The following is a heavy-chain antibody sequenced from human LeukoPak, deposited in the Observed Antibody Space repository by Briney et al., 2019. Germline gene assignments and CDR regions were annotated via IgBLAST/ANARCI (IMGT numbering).Heavy chain of an antibody. CDR2: IDWDDDK. Sequence: LRLSCAASGFTFSSYAMSWIRQPPGKALEWLARIDWDDDKYYSTSLKTRLTISKDTSKNQVVLTMTNMDPVDTATYYCAREGIAAAGPSFDYWGQGTLVTVSS. J-gene: IGHJ4*02. CDR3: AREGIAAAGPSFDY. D-gene: IGHD6-13*01. CDR1: GFTFSSYAM. V-gene: IGHV2-70*11.